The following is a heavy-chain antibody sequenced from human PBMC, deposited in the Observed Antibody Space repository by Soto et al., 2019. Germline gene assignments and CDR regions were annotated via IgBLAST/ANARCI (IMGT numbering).Heavy chain of an antibody. Sequence: VGSLRLSCASSEFTFSNFAMTCVRHSPGKWLEWVSTTSDSGGDTYYSDSVKGRFTISRDNSKSTLYLQMNSLRAEDTAVYYCAKDYYSDTRYYYVLDVLGEGTT. CDR3: AKDYYSDTRYYYVLDV. J-gene: IGHJ6*02. CDR1: EFTFSNFA. D-gene: IGHD4-17*01. CDR2: TSDSGGDT. V-gene: IGHV3-23*01.